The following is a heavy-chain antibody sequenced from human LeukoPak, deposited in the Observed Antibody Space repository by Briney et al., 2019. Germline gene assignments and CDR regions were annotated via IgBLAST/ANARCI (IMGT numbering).Heavy chain of an antibody. V-gene: IGHV3-21*01. Sequence: GGSLRLSCAASGFTFSCYTMNWVRQAPGKGLEWVSSISTSSSYIYYADSVKGRFTISRDNAKNSLYLQMNSLRAEDTAVYYCARAGKLRFLERRNNYFDYWGQGTLVTVSS. CDR3: ARAGKLRFLERRNNYFDY. D-gene: IGHD3-3*01. J-gene: IGHJ4*02. CDR2: ISTSSSYI. CDR1: GFTFSCYT.